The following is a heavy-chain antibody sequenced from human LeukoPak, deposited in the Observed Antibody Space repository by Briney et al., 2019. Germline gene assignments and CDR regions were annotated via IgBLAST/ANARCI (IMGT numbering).Heavy chain of an antibody. Sequence: GGSLRLSCAASGFTFSDHYMDWVRQAPGKGLEWVGRTRNKANSYTTEYAASVKGRFTISRDDSKNSLYLQMNSLKTEDTAVYYCAREPITMVRGVIITGDYYYYMDVWGKGTTVTISS. CDR2: TRNKANSYTT. D-gene: IGHD3-10*01. CDR1: GFTFSDHY. J-gene: IGHJ6*03. CDR3: AREPITMVRGVIITGDYYYYMDV. V-gene: IGHV3-72*01.